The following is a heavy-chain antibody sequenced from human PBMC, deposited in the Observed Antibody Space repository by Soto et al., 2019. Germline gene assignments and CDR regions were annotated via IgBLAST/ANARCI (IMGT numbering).Heavy chain of an antibody. J-gene: IGHJ4*02. Sequence: SETLSLTCTVSGGSISSGDYYWSWIRQPPGKGLEWIGYIYYSGSTYYNPSLKSRVTISVDTSKNQFSLKLISVTAADTAVYYCARHEYYYDSSGYPLDYWGQGTLVTVSS. CDR3: ARHEYYYDSSGYPLDY. CDR2: IYYSGST. V-gene: IGHV4-30-4*01. D-gene: IGHD3-22*01. CDR1: GGSISSGDYY.